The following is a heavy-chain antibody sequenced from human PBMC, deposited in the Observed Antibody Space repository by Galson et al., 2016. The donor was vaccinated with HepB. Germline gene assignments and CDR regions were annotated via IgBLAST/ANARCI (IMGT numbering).Heavy chain of an antibody. CDR2: M. D-gene: IGHD7-27*01. Sequence: SETLSLTCTVSGGSISSRSHSWGWIRQPPGKGLEWIGSMYYNPSLKSRVTISVDTSNNQFSLRLSSVTAADTAVYYCAREPTNWGSPAHYFDFWDPGTLVTVSS. V-gene: IGHV4-39*07. CDR1: GGSISSRSHS. CDR3: AREPTNWGSPAHYFDF. J-gene: IGHJ4*02.